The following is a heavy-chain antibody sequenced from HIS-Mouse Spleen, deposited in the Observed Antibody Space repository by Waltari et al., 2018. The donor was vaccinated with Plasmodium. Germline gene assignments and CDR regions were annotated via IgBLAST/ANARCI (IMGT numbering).Heavy chain of an antibody. CDR3: ARVLGYKAAAGTFVEYFQH. CDR2: INPNSGGT. D-gene: IGHD6-13*01. Sequence: QVQLVQSGAEVKKPGASVKVSCKASGYTFTGYYMHWVRQAPGQGLEWMGWINPNSGGTNYAQKFQGRVTMTRDTSISTAYMELSSLRSDGTAVYYCARVLGYKAAAGTFVEYFQHWGQGTLVTVSS. CDR1: GYTFTGYY. V-gene: IGHV1-2*02. J-gene: IGHJ1*01.